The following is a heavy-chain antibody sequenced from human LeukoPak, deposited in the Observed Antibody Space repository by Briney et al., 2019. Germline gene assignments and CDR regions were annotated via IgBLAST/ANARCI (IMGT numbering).Heavy chain of an antibody. CDR2: IYYSGST. D-gene: IGHD3-10*01. V-gene: IGHV4-59*01. Sequence: PSETLSLTCTVSDGSISSYYWSWIRQPPGKGLEWIGYIYYSGSTNYNPSLKSRVTISVDTSKNQFSLKLSSVTAADTAVYYCARDGRFGELWDYWGQGTLVTVSS. CDR1: DGSISSYY. J-gene: IGHJ4*02. CDR3: ARDGRFGELWDY.